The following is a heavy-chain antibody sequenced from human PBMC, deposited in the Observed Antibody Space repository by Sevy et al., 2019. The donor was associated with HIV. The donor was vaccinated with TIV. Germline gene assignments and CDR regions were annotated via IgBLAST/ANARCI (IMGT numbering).Heavy chain of an antibody. CDR2: IKPDGSDK. CDR3: VQGGGGH. Sequence: GGSLRLSCAASGFIFSNSWMGWVRQAPGRGLECVAAIKPDGSDKYYVDSVKGRFIVSRANAKNSLFLQMNSLRDEDTVVYFWVQGGGGHWGQGALVTVSS. V-gene: IGHV3-7*01. J-gene: IGHJ4*02. D-gene: IGHD3-16*01. CDR1: GFIFSNSW.